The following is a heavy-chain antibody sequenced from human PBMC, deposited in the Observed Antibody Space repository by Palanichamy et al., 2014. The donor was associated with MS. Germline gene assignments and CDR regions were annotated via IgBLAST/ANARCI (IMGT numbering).Heavy chain of an antibody. J-gene: IGHJ3*02. CDR3: ARTRDTAMAEFAFDI. Sequence: EVQLVESGGGLVQPGGSLRLSCAASGFTFSSYETNWVRQAPGKGLEWVSYISSSGSTIYYADSVKGRFTISRDNAKNSLYLQMNSLRAEDTAVYYCARTRDTAMAEFAFDIWGQGTMVTVSS. CDR1: GFTFSSYE. D-gene: IGHD5-18*01. V-gene: IGHV3-48*03. CDR2: ISSSGSTI.